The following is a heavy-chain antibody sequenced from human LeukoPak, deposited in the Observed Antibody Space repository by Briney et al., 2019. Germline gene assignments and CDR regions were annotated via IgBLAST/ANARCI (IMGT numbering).Heavy chain of an antibody. J-gene: IGHJ4*02. V-gene: IGHV3-23*01. CDR1: GFTFSSYA. Sequence: TWGSLRLSCAASGFTFSSYAMSWVRQAPGKGLEWVSAISGSGGSTYYADSVKGRFTISRDNSKNTLYLQMNSLRAEDTAVYYCAKVRFCSSTSCYRVFDYWGQGTLVTVSS. CDR2: ISGSGGST. D-gene: IGHD2-2*02. CDR3: AKVRFCSSTSCYRVFDY.